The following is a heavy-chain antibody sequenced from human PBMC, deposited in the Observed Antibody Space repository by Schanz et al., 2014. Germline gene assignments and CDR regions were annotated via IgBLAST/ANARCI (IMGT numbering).Heavy chain of an antibody. CDR3: ARESPFGGDCFSH. CDR1: GFTFSSYG. V-gene: IGHV3-30*03. Sequence: VQLVESEGGLVKPGGSLRLSCTASGFTFSSYGMHWVRQAPGKGLEWVAVISNDGSDEHYADSVKGRFTISRDNSKNTLYLQMNSLRAEDTAVYYCARESPFGGDCFSHWGQGTLVTVSS. CDR2: ISNDGSDE. J-gene: IGHJ4*02. D-gene: IGHD2-21*01.